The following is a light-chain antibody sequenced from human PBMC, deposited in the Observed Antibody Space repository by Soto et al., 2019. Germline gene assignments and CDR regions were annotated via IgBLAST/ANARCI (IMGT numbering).Light chain of an antibody. Sequence: DIPLAHATSRVSADEGDRVTMTCLASQSINNYLNWYQQKPGKAPKLLVYNASTLQDGVPARFSGSGSGTDFTLTISRLQPEDFAVYYCQQCYSSWLTFGEGTKVDIK. CDR3: QQCYSSWLT. V-gene: IGKV1-39*01. J-gene: IGKJ4*01. CDR1: QSINNY. CDR2: NAS.